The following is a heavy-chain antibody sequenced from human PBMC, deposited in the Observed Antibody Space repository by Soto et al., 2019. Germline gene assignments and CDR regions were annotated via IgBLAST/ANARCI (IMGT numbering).Heavy chain of an antibody. CDR3: TTDKGVPDPQTSIWYSVGFDW. J-gene: IGHJ4*02. D-gene: IGHD6-13*01. V-gene: IGHV3-15*07. Sequence: GGSLRLSCAASGFTFSNMWMNWVRQAPGEGLEWVGRIKSKSGGGTADYGAPVNGRFTISRDDSKNTVFLEMNSLKPEDTAVYYRTTDKGVPDPQTSIWYSVGFDWWGQGTLVTVSS. CDR1: GFTFSNMW. CDR2: IKSKSGGGTA.